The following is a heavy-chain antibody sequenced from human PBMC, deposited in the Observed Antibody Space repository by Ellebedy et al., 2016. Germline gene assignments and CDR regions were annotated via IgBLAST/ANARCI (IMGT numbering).Heavy chain of an antibody. V-gene: IGHV3-7*03. Sequence: GESLKISCVASGYSFSKYWMTWVRQAPGQGLELVSNLKENGSEKYYVDSVKGRFTISRDNAKNKLYLQMNNLRAEDTAVYYCAGDPGRRFDPWGQGTLVTVSS. J-gene: IGHJ5*02. CDR2: LKENGSEK. CDR3: AGDPGRRFDP. CDR1: GYSFSKYW.